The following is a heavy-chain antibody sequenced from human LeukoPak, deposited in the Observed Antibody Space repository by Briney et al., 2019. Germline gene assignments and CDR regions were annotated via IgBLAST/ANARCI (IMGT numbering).Heavy chain of an antibody. Sequence: SETLSLTCTVSGGSISSSSYYWSWIRQPPGKGLEWIGEINHSGSTNYNPSLKSRVTISVDTSKNQFSLKLSSVTAADTAVYYCARGLVRTYYYGSGSYYFDYWGQGTLVTVSS. CDR2: INHSGST. CDR3: ARGLVRTYYYGSGSYYFDY. V-gene: IGHV4-39*07. CDR1: GGSISSSSYY. J-gene: IGHJ4*02. D-gene: IGHD3-10*01.